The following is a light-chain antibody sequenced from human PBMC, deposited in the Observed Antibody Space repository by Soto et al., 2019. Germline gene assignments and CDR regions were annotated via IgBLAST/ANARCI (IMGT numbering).Light chain of an antibody. CDR2: DVS. CDR1: SSVVGGYNY. CDR3: SSYTSSSTYV. V-gene: IGLV2-14*01. Sequence: QSALTQPASVSGSPGQSITISCTGTSSVVGGYNYVSWYQQHPGKAPKLMIYDVSNRPSGVSNRFSGSKSGNTASLTISGLQAEDEADYYCSSYTSSSTYVSGTGTEVTVL. J-gene: IGLJ1*01.